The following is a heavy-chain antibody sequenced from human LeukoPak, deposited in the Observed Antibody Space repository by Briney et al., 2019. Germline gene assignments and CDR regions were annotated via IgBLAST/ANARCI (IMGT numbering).Heavy chain of an antibody. CDR1: GFTFSSYA. J-gene: IGHJ3*02. V-gene: IGHV3-48*02. Sequence: PGGSLRLSCAASGFTFSSYAMHWVRQAPGKGLEWVSYINSISGTISYADSVKGRFTISRDSVKNLLYLQMNSLRDEDTSVYYCARDESYAFDIWGQGTVVTVSS. CDR2: INSISGTI. CDR3: ARDESYAFDI.